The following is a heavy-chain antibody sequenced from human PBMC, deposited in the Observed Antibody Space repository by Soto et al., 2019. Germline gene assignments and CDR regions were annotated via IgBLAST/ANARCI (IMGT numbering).Heavy chain of an antibody. CDR3: ARAWYGVATMGDYYYYYMDV. V-gene: IGHV4-34*01. CDR2: INHSGST. CDR1: GGSFSGYY. J-gene: IGHJ6*03. Sequence: SETLSLTCAVYGGSFSGYYWSWIRQPPGKGLEWIGEINHSGSTNYNPSLKSRVTISVDTSKNQFSLKLSSVTAADTAVYYCARAWYGVATMGDYYYYYMDVWGKGTTVT. D-gene: IGHD5-12*01.